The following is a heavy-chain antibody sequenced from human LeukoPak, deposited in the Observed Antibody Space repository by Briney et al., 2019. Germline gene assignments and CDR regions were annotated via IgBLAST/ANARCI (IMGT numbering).Heavy chain of an antibody. CDR2: IRGSGGIT. D-gene: IGHD2-15*01. CDR1: GFNFSSYA. CDR3: AKRVGYCSGGSCLTPPHFDY. Sequence: PGGSLRLSCAASGFNFSSYAVSWVRQAPGKGLEWVSTIRGSGGITYYSDSVKGRFTISRDNSKNTLYLQMNSLRAEDTAVYYCAKRVGYCSGGSCLTPPHFDYWGQGTLVTVSS. J-gene: IGHJ4*02. V-gene: IGHV3-23*01.